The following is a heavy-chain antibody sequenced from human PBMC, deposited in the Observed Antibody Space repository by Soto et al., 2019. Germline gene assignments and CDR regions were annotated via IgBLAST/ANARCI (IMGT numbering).Heavy chain of an antibody. CDR1: GYXFCTYL. Sequence: EXLKISYKTSGYXFCTYLVAWVRHMPGKGLELMGIIYPGYSDTRYRPSFEGQVTVSVDKSNDTAYLTWSSLKASDTAMYYFARIKRWPAAELDSWGQGTLVTVSS. V-gene: IGHV5-51*01. CDR3: ARIKRWPAAELDS. J-gene: IGHJ4*02. D-gene: IGHD6-25*01. CDR2: IYPGYSDT.